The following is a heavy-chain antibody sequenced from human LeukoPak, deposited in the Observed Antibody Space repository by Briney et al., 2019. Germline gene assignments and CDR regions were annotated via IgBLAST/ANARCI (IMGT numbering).Heavy chain of an antibody. D-gene: IGHD3-16*02. J-gene: IGHJ4*02. Sequence: GGSLRLSCAASGFTFSSYAMSWVREAPGKGLEWVSAISGSGGSTYYADSVKGRFTISRDNSKNTLYLQMNSLRAEDTAVYYCAKDTPDYVWGSYRSYYFDYWGQGTLVTVSS. CDR2: ISGSGGST. V-gene: IGHV3-23*01. CDR1: GFTFSSYA. CDR3: AKDTPDYVWGSYRSYYFDY.